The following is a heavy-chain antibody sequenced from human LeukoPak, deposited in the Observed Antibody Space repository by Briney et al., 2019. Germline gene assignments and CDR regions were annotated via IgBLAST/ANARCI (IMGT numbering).Heavy chain of an antibody. CDR3: AKEIWPTVTTPGHTHFDY. D-gene: IGHD4-17*01. J-gene: IGHJ4*02. Sequence: GGSLRLSCAASGFTFSTYGMHWVRQAPGKGLERMAFIRYDGRNKYYADSVKGRFTISRDNSKNTLCLQMNSLRAEDTAVYYCAKEIWPTVTTPGHTHFDYWGQGTLVTVSS. CDR1: GFTFSTYG. V-gene: IGHV3-30*02. CDR2: IRYDGRNK.